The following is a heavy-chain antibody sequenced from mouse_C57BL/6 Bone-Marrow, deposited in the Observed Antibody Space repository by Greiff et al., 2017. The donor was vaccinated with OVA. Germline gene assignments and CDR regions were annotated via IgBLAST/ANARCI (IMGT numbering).Heavy chain of an antibody. V-gene: IGHV1-26*01. CDR2: INPNNGGT. CDR3: ANSNYRGY. CDR1: GYTFTDYY. J-gene: IGHJ2*01. D-gene: IGHD2-5*01. Sequence: EVQLQQSGPELVKPGASVKITCKASGYTFTDYYMNWVKQSHGKSLEWSGDINPNNGGTSYNQKFKGKATLTVDKSSSTAYMELRSLTSEDSAVYYCANSNYRGYWGQGTTLPVSS.